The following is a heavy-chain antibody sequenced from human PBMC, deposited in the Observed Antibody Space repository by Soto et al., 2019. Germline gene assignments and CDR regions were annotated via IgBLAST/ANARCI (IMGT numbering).Heavy chain of an antibody. CDR1: GFTFSSHN. J-gene: IGHJ6*02. Sequence: PGGSLRLSCAASGFTFSSHNMNWVRQAPGKGLEWVSSISLRSTYMYYADSVKGRFTISRDNAQNSLYLQMNSLRAEDTAVYYCARAGQSDGYFAMDVWGQGTTVTVSS. CDR3: ARAGQSDGYFAMDV. CDR2: ISLRSTYM. D-gene: IGHD6-19*01. V-gene: IGHV3-21*01.